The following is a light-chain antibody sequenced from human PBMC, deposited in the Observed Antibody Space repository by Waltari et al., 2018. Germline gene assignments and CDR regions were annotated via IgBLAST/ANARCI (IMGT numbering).Light chain of an antibody. CDR1: QSISSY. CDR2: AAS. Sequence: DIQMTQSPSSLSASVGDRVTIICRASQSISSYLNWYQQKPGKAPKLLIYAASSLQSGVPSRFSGRGSGTDYTLTISSLKPEEFATYYCQQSYSTPYTFGQGTKLEIK. CDR3: QQSYSTPYT. V-gene: IGKV1-39*01. J-gene: IGKJ2*01.